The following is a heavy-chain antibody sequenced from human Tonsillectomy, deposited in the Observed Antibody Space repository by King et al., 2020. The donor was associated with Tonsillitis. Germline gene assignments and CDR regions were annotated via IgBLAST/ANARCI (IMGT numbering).Heavy chain of an antibody. Sequence: VQLVESGGGLVKPGRSLRLSCTASGFTFGDYAMSWFRQAPGKGLEWVGFIRSKAYGGTTEYAASVKGRFTITRDDSQSIAYLQMNSLKTEDTAVYYCTRDLYCSGGSCYSFDYWGQGTLVTVSS. V-gene: IGHV3-49*05. CDR1: GFTFGDYA. D-gene: IGHD2-15*01. CDR2: IRSKAYGGTT. J-gene: IGHJ4*02. CDR3: TRDLYCSGGSCYSFDY.